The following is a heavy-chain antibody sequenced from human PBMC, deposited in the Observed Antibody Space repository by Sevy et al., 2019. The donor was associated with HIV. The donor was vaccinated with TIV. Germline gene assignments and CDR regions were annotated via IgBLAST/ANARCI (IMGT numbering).Heavy chain of an antibody. D-gene: IGHD3-16*01. CDR2: IKGDGSDK. Sequence: GGSLRLSCAASEFTFSANWMNWVHQAPGKGLEWVANIKGDGSDKHYVDSVEGRFAISRDNAKNLLYLQMNSLRVEDTAVYYCAHETFGRFESWGQGTLVTVSS. V-gene: IGHV3-7*01. CDR3: AHETFGRFES. J-gene: IGHJ4*02. CDR1: EFTFSANW.